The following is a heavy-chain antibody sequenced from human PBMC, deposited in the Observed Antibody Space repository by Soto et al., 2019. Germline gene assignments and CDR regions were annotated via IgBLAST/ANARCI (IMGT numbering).Heavy chain of an antibody. CDR2: IRDSDSSR. CDR3: TKTYGSGWGYFDP. V-gene: IGHV3-23*01. D-gene: IGHD6-19*01. CDR1: GFTFSNSA. Sequence: EVQLLESGGGLVQPGGSLKLFCAASGFTFSNSAMSWVRQAPGKGLEWVAYIRDSDSSRNYADSVKGRFTISRDNSNNTLYLQMNSLRAEDTAVYYCTKTYGSGWGYFDPWGQGTLVTVSS. J-gene: IGHJ5*02.